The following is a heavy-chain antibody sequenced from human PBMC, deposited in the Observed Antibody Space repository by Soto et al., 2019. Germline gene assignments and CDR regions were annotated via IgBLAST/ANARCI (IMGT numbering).Heavy chain of an antibody. CDR2: IYYSGST. Sequence: TSETLSLTYPVSDASVGSGGYYWSWIRQVPGKGLEWIGYIYYSGSTNYNPSLKSRVTISVDTSKNQFSLKLSSVTAADTAVYYCARVLGDSSGYYRRDYYYGMDVWGQGTTVTVSS. D-gene: IGHD3-22*01. J-gene: IGHJ6*02. V-gene: IGHV4-61*08. CDR3: ARVLGDSSGYYRRDYYYGMDV. CDR1: DASVGSGGYY.